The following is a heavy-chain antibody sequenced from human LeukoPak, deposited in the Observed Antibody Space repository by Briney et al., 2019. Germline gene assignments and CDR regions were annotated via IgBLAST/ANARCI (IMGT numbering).Heavy chain of an antibody. Sequence: GGSLRLSCAASGFTFSSYGMHWVRQAPGKGLEWVAFIRYDGSNKYYADSVKGRFTISRDNSKNTLYLQMNSLRAEDTAVYYCAKPDSMVRGVIIAYPHYYMDVWGKGTTVTISS. CDR1: GFTFSSYG. CDR3: AKPDSMVRGVIIAYPHYYMDV. V-gene: IGHV3-30*02. CDR2: IRYDGSNK. D-gene: IGHD3-10*01. J-gene: IGHJ6*03.